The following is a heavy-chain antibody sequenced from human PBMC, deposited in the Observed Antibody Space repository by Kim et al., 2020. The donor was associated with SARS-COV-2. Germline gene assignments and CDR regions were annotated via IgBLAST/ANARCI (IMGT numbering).Heavy chain of an antibody. J-gene: IGHJ4*02. CDR2: IYYSGST. CDR3: ARVGSWWLPRTLYYFDY. D-gene: IGHD2-15*01. V-gene: IGHV4-59*13. Sequence: SETLSLTCTVSGGSISSYYWSWIRQPPGKGLEWIGYIYYSGSTNYNPSLKSRVTISVDTSKNQFSLKLSSVTAADTAVYYCARVGSWWLPRTLYYFDYWGQGTLVTVSS. CDR1: GGSISSYY.